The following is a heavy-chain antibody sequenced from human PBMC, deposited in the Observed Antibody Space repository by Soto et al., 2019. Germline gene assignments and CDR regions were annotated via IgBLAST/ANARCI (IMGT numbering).Heavy chain of an antibody. J-gene: IGHJ5*02. CDR3: ARGVSIDIWTGYDQDTENWFDP. CDR1: GGSISSYY. Sequence: SETLSLTCTVSGGSISSYYWSWIRQPPGKGLEWIGYIYYSGSTNYNPSLKSRVTISVDTSKNQFSLKLSSVTAADTAVYYCARGVSIDIWTGYDQDTENWFDPWGQGTMVTVSS. CDR2: IYYSGST. D-gene: IGHD3-9*01. V-gene: IGHV4-59*01.